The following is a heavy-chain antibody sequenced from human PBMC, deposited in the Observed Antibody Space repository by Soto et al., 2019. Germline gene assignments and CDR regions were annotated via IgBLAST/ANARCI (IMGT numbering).Heavy chain of an antibody. CDR2: IYHSGST. Sequence: SATLSLTCAVSGGSINSRYWWSWVRQSPGKGLEWIGEIYHSGSTNYNPSLKSRVTISVDKSKNQFSLNLSSVTAADTAVYYCARDQNGSGNYYTRYFDYWGQGTLVTVSS. CDR1: GGSINSRYW. J-gene: IGHJ4*02. CDR3: ARDQNGSGNYYTRYFDY. D-gene: IGHD3-10*01. V-gene: IGHV4-4*02.